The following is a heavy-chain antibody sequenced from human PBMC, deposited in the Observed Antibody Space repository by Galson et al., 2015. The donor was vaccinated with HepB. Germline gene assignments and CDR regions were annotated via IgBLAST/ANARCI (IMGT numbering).Heavy chain of an antibody. J-gene: IGHJ4*02. Sequence: SLRLSCAASGFTFSSYSMNWVRQAPGKGLEWVSSISSSSSYIYYADSVKGRFTISRDNAKNSLYLQMNSLRAEDTAVYYCARGLESYGYVGDYWGQGTLVTVSS. CDR1: GFTFSSYS. CDR2: ISSSSSYI. V-gene: IGHV3-21*01. D-gene: IGHD5-18*01. CDR3: ARGLESYGYVGDY.